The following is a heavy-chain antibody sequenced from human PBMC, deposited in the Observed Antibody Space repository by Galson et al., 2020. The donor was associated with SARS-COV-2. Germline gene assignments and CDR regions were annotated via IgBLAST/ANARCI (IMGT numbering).Heavy chain of an antibody. CDR1: GSTFGDYA. CDR2: IRSKAYGGTP. V-gene: IGHV3-49*03. Sequence: GESLKISCTASGSTFGDYAMSWFRQAPGKGLEWGGFIRSKAYGGTPEYAESVKGRFTISRDDSKIIAYLQMNSLKTEDTAVYYCTREDYDCGWRSYRYGDYWGRGTRFTVCS. J-gene: IGHJ4*02. CDR3: TREDYDCGWRSYRYGDY. D-gene: IGHD3-16*02.